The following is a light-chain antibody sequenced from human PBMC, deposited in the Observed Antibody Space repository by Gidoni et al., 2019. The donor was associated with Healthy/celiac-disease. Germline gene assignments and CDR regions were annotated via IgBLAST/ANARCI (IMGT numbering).Light chain of an antibody. CDR1: QCVTSS. CDR3: QQRSNWPPGLT. Sequence: IVLTHSPPTLLLSPGEGATLSCRASQCVTSSLAWYQQKPGQAPRLLIYDAANRATGIPARFSGSGSGTDFTLTISSLEPEEFAVYYCQQRSNWPPGLTFGGGTKVEIK. CDR2: DAA. V-gene: IGKV3-11*01. J-gene: IGKJ4*01.